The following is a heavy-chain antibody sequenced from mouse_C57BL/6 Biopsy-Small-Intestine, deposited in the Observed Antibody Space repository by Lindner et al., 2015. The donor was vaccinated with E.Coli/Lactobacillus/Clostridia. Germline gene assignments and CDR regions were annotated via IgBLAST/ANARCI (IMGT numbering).Heavy chain of an antibody. V-gene: IGHV1-9*01. CDR2: ILPGSGST. D-gene: IGHD1-1*01. Sequence: VQLQESGAELVKPGASVKLSCKASGYTFTEYTIHWVKQRPGHGLEWIGEILPGSGSTNYNEKFKGKATFTADTSSNTAYMQLSSLTTEDSAIYYCARKGYYGSSYGYWYFDVWGTGTTVTVSS. CDR3: ARKGYYGSSYGYWYFDV. CDR1: GYTFTEYT. J-gene: IGHJ1*03.